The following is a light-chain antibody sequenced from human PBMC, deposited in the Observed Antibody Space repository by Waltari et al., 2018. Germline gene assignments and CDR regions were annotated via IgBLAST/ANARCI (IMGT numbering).Light chain of an antibody. J-gene: IGKJ4*01. Sequence: IVMTQSPATLSVSQGERAALSCRASQNISTNLAWYQQKPGQAPRLLIYGASTRATGVPGRFSGSGSGIEFTLTGSSLQPEDFAVYYCLQYNKWPALTFGGGTKVEIK. V-gene: IGKV3-15*01. CDR1: QNISTN. CDR3: LQYNKWPALT. CDR2: GAS.